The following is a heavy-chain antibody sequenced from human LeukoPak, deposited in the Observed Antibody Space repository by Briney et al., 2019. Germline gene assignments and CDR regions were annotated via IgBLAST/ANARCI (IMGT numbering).Heavy chain of an antibody. J-gene: IGHJ4*02. CDR1: GGTFSSYA. D-gene: IGHD6-6*01. Sequence: ASVKVSCKASGGTFSSYAISWARQAPGQGLGWMGGIIPIFGTANYAQKFQGRVTITADKSTSTAYMELSSLRSEDTAVYYCAREAQEAARSNHFDYWGQGTLVTVSS. CDR3: AREAQEAARSNHFDY. CDR2: IIPIFGTA. V-gene: IGHV1-69*06.